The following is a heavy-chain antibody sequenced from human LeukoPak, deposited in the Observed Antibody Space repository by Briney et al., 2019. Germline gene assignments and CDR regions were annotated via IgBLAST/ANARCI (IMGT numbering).Heavy chain of an antibody. CDR1: GGTFSSYA. CDR3: AKNDYGDYLFDY. Sequence: SVKVSCXASGGTFSSYAISWVRLAPGQGLEWMGGIIPIFGTANYAQKFQGRVTITTDESTSTAYMELSSLRSEDTAVYYCAKNDYGDYLFDYWGQGTLVTVSS. CDR2: IIPIFGTA. D-gene: IGHD4-17*01. V-gene: IGHV1-69*05. J-gene: IGHJ4*02.